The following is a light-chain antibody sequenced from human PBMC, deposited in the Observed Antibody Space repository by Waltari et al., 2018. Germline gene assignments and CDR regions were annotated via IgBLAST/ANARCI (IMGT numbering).Light chain of an antibody. CDR3: GTWDSSLSRGV. V-gene: IGLV1-51*02. Sequence: QSVLTQPPSVSAAPGQKVTISCSGSSSNIGNNYVSWYQHLPGTAPKLLIYENNKRPYGIPDRSSGSKSGASATLSITGLQTGDEADFYCGTWDSSLSRGVFGGGTKLTVL. CDR2: ENN. J-gene: IGLJ3*02. CDR1: SSNIGNNY.